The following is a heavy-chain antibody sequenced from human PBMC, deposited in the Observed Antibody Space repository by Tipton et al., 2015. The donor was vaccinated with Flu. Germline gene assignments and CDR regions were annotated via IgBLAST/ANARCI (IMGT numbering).Heavy chain of an antibody. J-gene: IGHJ4*02. Sequence: TLSLTCTVSGGSMSSFYWSWIRQPAGKGLEWIGRMYTSGTAKYHPSFKSRVTMSVDTSKNQFSLKLSSVTAADTAVYYCARHSGSRSYPLDYWGQGTLVTVSS. CDR3: ARHSGSRSYPLDY. CDR1: GGSMSSFY. D-gene: IGHD3-10*01. V-gene: IGHV4-4*07. CDR2: MYTSGTA.